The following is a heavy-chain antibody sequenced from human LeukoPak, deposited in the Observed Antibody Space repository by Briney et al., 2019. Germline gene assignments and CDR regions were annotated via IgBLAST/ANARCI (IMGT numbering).Heavy chain of an antibody. D-gene: IGHD3-22*01. Sequence: GGSLRLSCAASGFTFTAYLIHWVRQAPGKGLEWVAVMSSDGNAMFYADSVKGRFTISRDNSKNTLFLQMNSLRAEDTAVYYCVRESEYYFDHSASFDYWGQGTLVTVSS. CDR3: VRESEYYFDHSASFDY. J-gene: IGHJ4*02. CDR1: GFTFTAYL. CDR2: MSSDGNAM. V-gene: IGHV3-30-3*01.